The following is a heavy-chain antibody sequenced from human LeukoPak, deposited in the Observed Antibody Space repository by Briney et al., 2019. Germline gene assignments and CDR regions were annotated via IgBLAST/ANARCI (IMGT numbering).Heavy chain of an antibody. CDR3: VGELLTAAGTIGAFDI. J-gene: IGHJ3*02. V-gene: IGHV3-33*01. D-gene: IGHD6-13*01. CDR1: GFTLSTYG. Sequence: PGRSLRLSCAASGFTLSTYGMHWVRQAPGKGLEWVAVIWPNGSNKYHADSVKGRFTISRDNSKSTLFLQMSSLAAEDTAVYYCVGELLTAAGTIGAFDIWGRGTMVTVSS. CDR2: IWPNGSNK.